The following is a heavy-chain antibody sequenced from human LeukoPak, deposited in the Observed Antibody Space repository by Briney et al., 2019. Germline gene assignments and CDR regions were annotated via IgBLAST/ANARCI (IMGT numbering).Heavy chain of an antibody. J-gene: IGHJ4*02. D-gene: IGHD1-1*01. Sequence: GASVKVSCKASGYTFTGYYMHWVRQAPGQGLEWMGWISAYNGNTNYAQKLQGRVTMTTDTSTSTAYMELRSLRSDDTAVYYCARPAGTTSYYFDYWGQGALVTVSS. CDR2: ISAYNGNT. CDR1: GYTFTGYY. V-gene: IGHV1-18*04. CDR3: ARPAGTTSYYFDY.